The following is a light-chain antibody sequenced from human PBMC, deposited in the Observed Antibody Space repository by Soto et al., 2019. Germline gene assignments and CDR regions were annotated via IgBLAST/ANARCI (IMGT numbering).Light chain of an antibody. V-gene: IGKV1-5*03. Sequence: RQVREYPRTLAASVGERVTINWLSSHTISSWLSWYQHKPGKAPNPLIYKASTLEIAVPSRFSGSGSCIAFTLTLISLHPDDFSTYYPHLHYRYSLPFGQGTTLDI. J-gene: IGKJ1*01. CDR1: HTISSW. CDR2: KAS. CDR3: HLHYRYSLP.